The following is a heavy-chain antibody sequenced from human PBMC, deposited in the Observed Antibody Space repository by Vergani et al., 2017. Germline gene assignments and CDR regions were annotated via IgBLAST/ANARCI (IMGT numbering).Heavy chain of an antibody. CDR1: GYTFTSYY. J-gene: IGHJ3*02. V-gene: IGHV1-24*01. Sequence: QVQLVQSGAEVKKPGASVKVSCKASGYTFTSYYMHWVRQAPGQGLEWMGGFDPEDGETIYAQKFQGRVTMTEDTSTDTAYMELSSLRSEDTAVYYCATKGGYYYDSSGRNAFDIWGQGTMVTVSS. D-gene: IGHD3-22*01. CDR3: ATKGGYYYDSSGRNAFDI. CDR2: FDPEDGET.